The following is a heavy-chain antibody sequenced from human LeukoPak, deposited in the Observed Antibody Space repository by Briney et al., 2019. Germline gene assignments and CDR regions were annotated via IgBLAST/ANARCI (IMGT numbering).Heavy chain of an antibody. J-gene: IGHJ5*02. D-gene: IGHD6-13*01. CDR3: ARDVEDGIAAVSWFDP. Sequence: SETLSLTCAVYGGSFSGYYWSWIRQPPGKGLEWIGEINHSGSTNYNPPLKSRVTISVDTSKNQFSLKLSSVTAADTAVYYCARDVEDGIAAVSWFDPWGQGTLVTVSS. V-gene: IGHV4-34*01. CDR1: GGSFSGYY. CDR2: INHSGST.